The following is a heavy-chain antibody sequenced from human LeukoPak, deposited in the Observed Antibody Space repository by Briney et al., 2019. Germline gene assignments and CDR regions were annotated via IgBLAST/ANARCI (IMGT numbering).Heavy chain of an antibody. Sequence: GRSLRLSCTASGFTFGDYAMSWVRQAPGKGLEWVSGISDSGGSTNYAASVKGRFTISRDNSKDTLYLQMNSLRAEDTAVYYCAKEDSVRREFDYWGQGTLATVSS. V-gene: IGHV3-23*01. CDR3: AKEDSVRREFDY. CDR1: GFTFGDYA. CDR2: ISDSGGST. J-gene: IGHJ4*02.